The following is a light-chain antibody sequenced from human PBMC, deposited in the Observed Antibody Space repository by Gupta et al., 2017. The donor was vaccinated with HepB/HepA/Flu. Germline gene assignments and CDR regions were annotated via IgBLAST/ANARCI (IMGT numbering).Light chain of an antibody. CDR1: QSVGNH. J-gene: IGKJ3*01. CDR2: DAS. Sequence: DIVLTQSPATLSLSPGERATLSCRASQSVGNHLAWYQQKPGQAPRLVIHDASNRATGIPARFRGSGAGTDFTLTISRLEPEDFAVYYCQQRNTLFTFGPGTKVDIK. CDR3: QQRNTLFT. V-gene: IGKV3-11*01.